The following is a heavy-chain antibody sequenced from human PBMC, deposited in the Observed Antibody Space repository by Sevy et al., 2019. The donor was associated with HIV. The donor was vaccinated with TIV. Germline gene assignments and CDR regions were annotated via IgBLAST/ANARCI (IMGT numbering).Heavy chain of an antibody. J-gene: IGHJ5*02. CDR2: ISVYNGKI. V-gene: IGHV1-18*01. Sequence: ASVKVSCKASGYTFTSFGISWVRQAPGQGLEWVGWISVYNGKINYAQNFQGRVTMTTDTSTRPAYMELKSRRSDDTAVYYCARRGAFDFDTSGFLSPWGQGTLVTVSS. D-gene: IGHD3-22*01. CDR1: GYTFTSFG. CDR3: ARRGAFDFDTSGFLSP.